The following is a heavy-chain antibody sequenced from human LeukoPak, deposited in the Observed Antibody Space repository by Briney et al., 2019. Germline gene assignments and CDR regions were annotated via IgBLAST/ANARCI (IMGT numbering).Heavy chain of an antibody. J-gene: IGHJ4*02. CDR2: IHHSGSI. V-gene: IGHV4-4*02. CDR3: ARGGDRSFDY. Sequence: GSLRLSCAASEFSVGSNYMTWVRQPPGKGLEWIAEIHHSGSINYNPSLKSRVTISVDKAKNQFSLNLNSVTAADTAVYYCARGGDRSFDYWGQGTLVTVSS. D-gene: IGHD3-10*01. CDR1: EFSVGSNY.